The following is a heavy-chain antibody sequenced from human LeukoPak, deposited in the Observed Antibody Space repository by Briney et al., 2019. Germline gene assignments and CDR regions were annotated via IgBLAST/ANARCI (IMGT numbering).Heavy chain of an antibody. CDR3: AGTTLDYYDSSGSYAFDI. Sequence: PSEPLSLTCTVAGGSISSYYRSWIRQPAGEGLEWVGYIYYSGSTNYNPSLKSRVTIAVDTSKNKFSLKLSSVTAADTAVYYCAGTTLDYYDSSGSYAFDIWGPGTMVTVSS. CDR2: IYYSGST. J-gene: IGHJ3*02. D-gene: IGHD3-22*01. CDR1: GGSISSYY. V-gene: IGHV4-59*01.